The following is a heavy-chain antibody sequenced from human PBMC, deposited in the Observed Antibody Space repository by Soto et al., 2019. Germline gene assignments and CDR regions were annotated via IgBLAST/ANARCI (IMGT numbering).Heavy chain of an antibody. CDR3: ARGPGGPDGPGDY. CDR2: INAGNGNT. J-gene: IGHJ4*02. CDR1: GYTFTSYA. V-gene: IGHV1-3*01. D-gene: IGHD2-15*01. Sequence: QVQLVQSGAEVKKPGASVKVSCKASGYTFTSYAMQWVRQAPGQRLEWMGWINAGNGNTKYSQKFQGRVTITRDTPASTANMELSNLRSEDTAVYYCARGPGGPDGPGDYWGQGTLVTVSS.